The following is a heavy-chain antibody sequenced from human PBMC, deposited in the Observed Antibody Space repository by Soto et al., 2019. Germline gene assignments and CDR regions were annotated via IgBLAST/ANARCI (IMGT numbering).Heavy chain of an antibody. V-gene: IGHV5-10-1*01. CDR1: GYSFSSYW. CDR2: IDPSDSYT. CDR3: ARHPQLWSSFDP. Sequence: PGESLKISCQASGYSFSSYWISWVRQMPGKGLEWMGRIDPSDSYTNYSPSFQGHVTISADKSISTAYLQWSSLKASDTAMYYCARHPQLWSSFDPWGQGTLVTSPQ. D-gene: IGHD5-18*01. J-gene: IGHJ5*02.